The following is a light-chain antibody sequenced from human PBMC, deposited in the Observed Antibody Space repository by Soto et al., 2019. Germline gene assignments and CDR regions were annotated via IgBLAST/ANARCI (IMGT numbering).Light chain of an antibody. CDR2: AAS. J-gene: IGKJ1*01. CDR3: QQYGSSLWT. V-gene: IGKV3-20*01. CDR1: QSVSSNY. Sequence: EIVLTQSPGTLSLSPGERTTLSCRASQSVSSNYLAWYQHKPGQAPRLLIYAASSRATGIPDRFSGSGSGTDFTLTISRLESEDFAVYYCQQYGSSLWTFGQGTKVDIK.